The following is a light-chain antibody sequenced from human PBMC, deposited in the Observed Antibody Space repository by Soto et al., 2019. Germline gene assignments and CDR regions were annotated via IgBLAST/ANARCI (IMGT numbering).Light chain of an antibody. CDR2: EVT. V-gene: IGLV2-14*01. J-gene: IGLJ2*01. CDR3: SSYTSNSALPVV. Sequence: QSALTQPASVSGSPGQSITISCTGTSSDVGGYNYVSWYQQHPGKAPKLMIFEVTNRPSGVSHRFPGSKSGNTASLTISGLQAEDEADYYCSSYTSNSALPVVFGGGTKLTVL. CDR1: SSDVGGYNY.